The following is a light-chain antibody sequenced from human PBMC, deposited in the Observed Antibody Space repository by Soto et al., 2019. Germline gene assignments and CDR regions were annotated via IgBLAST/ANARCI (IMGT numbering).Light chain of an antibody. V-gene: IGLV2-14*01. J-gene: IGLJ1*01. CDR1: SSDVGGYNY. CDR2: DVS. CDR3: SSYTSSSTLLYV. Sequence: QSALTQPASVSGSPGQSITISCTGTSSDVGGYNYVSWYQQHPGKAPKLMMYDVSNRPSGVSNRFSGSKSGNTASLTISGRQAEDEADYYCSSYTSSSTLLYVFGTGTKLTVL.